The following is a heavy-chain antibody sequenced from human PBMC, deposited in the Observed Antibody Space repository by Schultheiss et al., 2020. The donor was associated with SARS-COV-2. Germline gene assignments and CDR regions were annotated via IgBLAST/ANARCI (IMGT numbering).Heavy chain of an antibody. CDR2: ISYDGNTI. CDR3: AKSHNWNVYYFDY. CDR1: GFSFSDYF. V-gene: IGHV3-11*04. Sequence: GGSLRLSCSASGFSFSDYFMSWIRQAPGKGLECVSYISYDGNTIYYADSVKGRFTISRDNAKNSLYLQMDSLRAEDTAVYYCAKSHNWNVYYFDYWGQGTLVTVSS. J-gene: IGHJ4*02. D-gene: IGHD1-20*01.